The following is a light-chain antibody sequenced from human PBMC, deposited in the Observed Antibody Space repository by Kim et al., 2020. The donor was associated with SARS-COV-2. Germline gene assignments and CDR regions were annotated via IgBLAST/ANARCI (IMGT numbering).Light chain of an antibody. Sequence: FPGERATLSCRASQSVSSSYLAWYQQKPGQAPRLLIYDASNRATGIPARFSGSGSGTDFTLTISSPEPEDFAVYYCQQRSNWPQTFGQGTKVDIK. J-gene: IGKJ1*01. CDR3: QQRSNWPQT. CDR1: QSVSSSY. V-gene: IGKV3-11*01. CDR2: DAS.